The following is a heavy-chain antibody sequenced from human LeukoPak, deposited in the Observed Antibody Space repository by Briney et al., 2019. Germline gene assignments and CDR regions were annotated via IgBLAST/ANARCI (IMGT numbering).Heavy chain of an antibody. V-gene: IGHV3-30*03. CDR1: GFTFSSYG. D-gene: IGHD5-24*01. CDR3: AVVEMATIMRDY. J-gene: IGHJ4*02. Sequence: GGSLRLSCAASGFTFSSYGMHWVRQAPGKGLEWAAVISYDGSNKYYADSVKGRFTTSRDNSKNTLYLQMNSLRAEDTAVYYCAVVEMATIMRDYWGQGTLVTVSS. CDR2: ISYDGSNK.